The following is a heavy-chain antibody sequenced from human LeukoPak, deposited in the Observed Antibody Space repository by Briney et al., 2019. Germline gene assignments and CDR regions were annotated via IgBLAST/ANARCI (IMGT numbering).Heavy chain of an antibody. CDR1: GGSISSYY. Sequence: SETLSLTCTVSGGSISSYYWSWIRQPPGKGLEWIGYIYYSGSTNYNPSLKSRVTTSVDTSKNQFSLKLSSVTAADTAVYYCAREDRSSGYSLDYWGQGTLVTVSS. D-gene: IGHD3-22*01. CDR2: IYYSGST. CDR3: AREDRSSGYSLDY. J-gene: IGHJ4*02. V-gene: IGHV4-59*01.